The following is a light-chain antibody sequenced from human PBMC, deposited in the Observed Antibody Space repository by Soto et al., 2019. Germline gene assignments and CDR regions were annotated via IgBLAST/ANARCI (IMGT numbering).Light chain of an antibody. CDR3: QQYETYQGT. V-gene: IGKV1-5*01. J-gene: IGKJ1*01. CDR2: DAS. Sequence: DIQMTQSPSTLSGSVGDTVTITCRASLSISGWLAWYQQKPGKAPHLLIYDASSLRRGVPSRCSGSGSGTEFALTIDSLQAGDFATYYCQQYETYQGTFGKWPKVDIK. CDR1: LSISGW.